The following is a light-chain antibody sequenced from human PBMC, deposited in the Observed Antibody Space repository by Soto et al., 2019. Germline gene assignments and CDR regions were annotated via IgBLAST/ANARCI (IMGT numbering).Light chain of an antibody. CDR1: QSVSSY. J-gene: IGKJ5*01. Sequence: EIVSTQSRATLSLSPGERSTLSCRASQSVSSYLAWYQQKPGQAPRLLIYDASNRATGIPARFSGSGSGTDFTLTISGLEPEDFAVYYCQQYGSSPLISFGQGTRLEIK. CDR3: QQYGSSPLIS. CDR2: DAS. V-gene: IGKV3-11*01.